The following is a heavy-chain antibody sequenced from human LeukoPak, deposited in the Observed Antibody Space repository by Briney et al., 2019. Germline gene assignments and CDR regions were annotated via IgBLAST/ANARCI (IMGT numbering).Heavy chain of an antibody. Sequence: GGSLRLSCSASGFTFSSYAMHWVRQAPGKGLEYVSSISTDGGSTFYADSVKGRFTISGDNSKNTLYLQMSSLGSEDTAVYYCVKRGRQGDYAYDYWGQGALVTVSS. CDR3: VKRGRQGDYAYDY. CDR2: ISTDGGST. CDR1: GFTFSSYA. V-gene: IGHV3-64D*06. J-gene: IGHJ4*02. D-gene: IGHD4-17*01.